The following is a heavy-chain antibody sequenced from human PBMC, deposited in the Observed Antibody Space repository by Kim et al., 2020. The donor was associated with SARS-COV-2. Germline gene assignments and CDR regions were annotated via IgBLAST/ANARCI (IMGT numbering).Heavy chain of an antibody. Sequence: SVKVSCKASGGTFSSYAISWVRQAPGQGLEWMGGIIPIFGTANYAQKFQGRVTITADESTSTAYMELSSLRSEDTAVYYCARGAPDYDFWSGYYHDNWFDPWGQGTLVTVSS. J-gene: IGHJ5*02. CDR3: ARGAPDYDFWSGYYHDNWFDP. CDR1: GGTFSSYA. V-gene: IGHV1-69*13. CDR2: IIPIFGTA. D-gene: IGHD3-3*01.